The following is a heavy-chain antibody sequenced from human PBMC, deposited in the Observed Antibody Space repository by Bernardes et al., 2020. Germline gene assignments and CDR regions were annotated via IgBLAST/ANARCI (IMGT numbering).Heavy chain of an antibody. Sequence: SETLSLTCTVSGGSISSYYWSWIRQPPGKGLEWIGYIYYSGSTNYNPSLKSRVTISVDTSKNQFSLKLSAVTAADTAVYYCSRIPPTISARTYYMDVWGKGTTLTVSS. CDR2: IYYSGST. V-gene: IGHV4-59*01. D-gene: IGHD2-2*02. J-gene: IGHJ6*03. CDR3: SRIPPTISARTYYMDV. CDR1: GGSISSYY.